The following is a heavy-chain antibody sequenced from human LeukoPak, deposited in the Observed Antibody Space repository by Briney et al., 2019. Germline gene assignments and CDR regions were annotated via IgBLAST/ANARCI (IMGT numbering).Heavy chain of an antibody. D-gene: IGHD6-6*01. J-gene: IGHJ4*02. CDR1: GYTFTSYY. CDR3: ARGLEQAGYSSSSGGGNY. CDR2: INPSGGST. V-gene: IGHV1-46*03. Sequence: ASVKVSCKASGYTFTSYYMHWVRQAPGQGLEWMGIINPSGGSTSYAQKFQGRVTMTRDTSTSTVYMVLSSLRSEDTAVYYCARGLEQAGYSSSSGGGNYWGQGTLVTVSS.